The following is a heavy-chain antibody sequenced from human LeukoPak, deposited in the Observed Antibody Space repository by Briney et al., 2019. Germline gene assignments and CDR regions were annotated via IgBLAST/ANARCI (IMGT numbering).Heavy chain of an antibody. CDR1: EDTFSVYY. J-gene: IGHJ5*02. CDR2: INPNSGGT. V-gene: IGHV1-2*02. D-gene: IGHD3-10*01. CDR3: ARDRLRITMVRGVPPKYNWFDP. Sequence: GASVKVSCKASEDTFSVYYMHWVRQAPGQGLEWMGWINPNSGGTNYAQKFQGRVTMTRDTSISTAYMELSRLRSDDTAVYYCARDRLRITMVRGVPPKYNWFDPWGQGTLVTVSS.